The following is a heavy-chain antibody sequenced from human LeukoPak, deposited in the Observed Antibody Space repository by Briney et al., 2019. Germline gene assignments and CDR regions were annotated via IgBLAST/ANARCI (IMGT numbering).Heavy chain of an antibody. Sequence: GGSLRLSCAASGFTFSSYAMSWVRQAPGKGLEWVSAISGSGGSTYYADSVKGRFTISRDNSKNTLYLQMNSLRAEDTAVYYCALPLRLRELLPFDYWGQGTLVTVSS. CDR2: ISGSGGST. D-gene: IGHD1-26*01. V-gene: IGHV3-23*01. CDR1: GFTFSSYA. J-gene: IGHJ4*02. CDR3: ALPLRLRELLPFDY.